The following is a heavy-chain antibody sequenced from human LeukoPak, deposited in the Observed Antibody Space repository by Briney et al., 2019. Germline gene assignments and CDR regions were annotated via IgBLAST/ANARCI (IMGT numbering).Heavy chain of an antibody. CDR1: GGTFSSYA. CDR3: ARGGHGSGSYLNY. Sequence: SVKVSCKASGGTFSSYAISWVRQAPGQGLEWMGRIIPIFGTANYAQKFQGRVTITADKSTSTAYMELSSLRSEDTAVYYCARGGHGSGSYLNYWGQGTLVTVSS. V-gene: IGHV1-69*06. CDR2: IIPIFGTA. J-gene: IGHJ4*02. D-gene: IGHD3-10*01.